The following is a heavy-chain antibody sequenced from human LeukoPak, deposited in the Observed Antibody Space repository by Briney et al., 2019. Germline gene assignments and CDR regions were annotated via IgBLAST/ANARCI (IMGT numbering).Heavy chain of an antibody. CDR2: IWYDVSNK. J-gene: IGHJ4*02. CDR1: GFIFSSSG. V-gene: IGHV3-33*01. D-gene: IGHD6-19*01. CDR3: ARDQGTSGGWPAVGRMGYFDY. Sequence: GGSLRLSCAAAGFIFSSSGMHWVRQTPGKGLEWVGIIWYDVSNKYYADSVKGRFTISRDNAKNTVYLQMNSLRVEDTAVYYCARDQGTSGGWPAVGRMGYFDYWGQGTLVTVSS.